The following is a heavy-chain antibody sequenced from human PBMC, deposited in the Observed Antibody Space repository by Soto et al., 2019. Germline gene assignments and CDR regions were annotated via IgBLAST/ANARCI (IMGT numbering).Heavy chain of an antibody. J-gene: IGHJ5*02. Sequence: SETLSLTCAVSGGSISSSNWWSWVRQPPGKGLEWIGEIYHSGSTNYNPSLKSRVTISVDKSKNQFSLKLSSVTAADTAVYYCTGAYYDIDGYILHPWGQVTSVTVS. CDR1: GGSISSSNW. V-gene: IGHV4-4*02. CDR3: TGAYYDIDGYILHP. CDR2: IYHSGST. D-gene: IGHD3-22*01.